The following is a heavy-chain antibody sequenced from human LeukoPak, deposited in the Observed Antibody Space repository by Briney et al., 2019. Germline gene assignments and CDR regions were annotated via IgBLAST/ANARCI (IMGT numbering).Heavy chain of an antibody. D-gene: IGHD5-18*01. V-gene: IGHV4-59*12. J-gene: IGHJ4*02. CDR2: IYYSGST. CDR1: GGSISSYY. CDR3: ARDTRGYSYGPFDY. Sequence: SETLSLTCTVSGGSISSYYWCWIWQPPGKGLEWIGYIYYSGSTNYNPSLKSRVTISVDTSKNQFSLKLSSVIAADTAVYYCARDTRGYSYGPFDYWGQGTLVTVSS.